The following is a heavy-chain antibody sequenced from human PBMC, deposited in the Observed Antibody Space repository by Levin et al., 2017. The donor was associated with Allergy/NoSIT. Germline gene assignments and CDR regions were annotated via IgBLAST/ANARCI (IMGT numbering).Heavy chain of an antibody. J-gene: IGHJ3*02. V-gene: IGHV4-30-4*01. CDR3: ASAPTYHYVLHGWNLNDAFAI. CDR2: IYHSGTT. D-gene: IGHD3-10*02. CDR1: GGSISGTDYY. Sequence: SETLSLTCSVSGGSISGTDYYWSWIRQPPGKGLEWIGHIYHSGTTSYTPSLTSRVAISLDTSKNQFSLNLRSVTAADTAVYYCASAPTYHYVLHGWNLNDAFAISGQGTMVTVSS.